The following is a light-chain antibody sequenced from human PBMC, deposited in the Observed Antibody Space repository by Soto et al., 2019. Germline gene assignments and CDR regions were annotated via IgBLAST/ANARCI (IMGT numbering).Light chain of an antibody. J-gene: IGLJ3*02. Sequence: QSVLTQPPSVSGAPGQRVTISCTGSSCNIGAGYDVHWYQQLPGTAPKLLIYGNSNRPSGVPDRFSGSKSGTSASLAITGLHAEDEADYYCQSYDSSLSGWVFGGGTKLTVL. CDR1: SCNIGAGYD. V-gene: IGLV1-40*01. CDR2: GNS. CDR3: QSYDSSLSGWV.